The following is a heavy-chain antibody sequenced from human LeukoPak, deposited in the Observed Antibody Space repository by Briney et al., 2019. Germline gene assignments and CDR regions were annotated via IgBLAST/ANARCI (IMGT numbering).Heavy chain of an antibody. CDR3: ARLFHPSLSGNYPFDY. J-gene: IGHJ4*02. Sequence: SETLSLTCSVSDGSINSYYWNWIRRPPGKGLEWIGYIYYNGNTNYSPSLKGRVTVSVDTSKNQFSLNLNSVTAADTAVYYCARLFHPSLSGNYPFDYWGQGTLVTVSS. V-gene: IGHV4-59*01. CDR1: DGSINSYY. CDR2: IYYNGNT. D-gene: IGHD1-26*01.